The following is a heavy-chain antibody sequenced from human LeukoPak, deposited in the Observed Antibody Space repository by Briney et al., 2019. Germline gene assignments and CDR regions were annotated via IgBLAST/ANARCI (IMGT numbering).Heavy chain of an antibody. J-gene: IGHJ4*02. Sequence: GGSLRLSCAASGFTFSSYWMCWVRQAPGKGLEWVANIKQDGSEKYYVDSVKGRFTISRDNGKNTLYLQMNSLRAGDTAIYYCAKGHYYGSGSFHFDYWGQGTLVTVSS. CDR3: AKGHYYGSGSFHFDY. CDR1: GFTFSSYW. D-gene: IGHD3-10*01. CDR2: IKQDGSEK. V-gene: IGHV3-7*03.